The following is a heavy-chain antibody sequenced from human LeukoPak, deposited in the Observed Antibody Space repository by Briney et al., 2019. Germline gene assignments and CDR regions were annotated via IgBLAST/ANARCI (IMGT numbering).Heavy chain of an antibody. Sequence: GGSLILSCAASGFTFSSYWMSWVRQAPGKGLEWVANIKQDGSEKYYVDSVKGRFTISRDNAKNSLYLQMNSLRAEDTAVYYCARAGITMVRGFDYWGQGTLVTVSS. CDR2: IKQDGSEK. CDR1: GFTFSSYW. D-gene: IGHD3-10*01. CDR3: ARAGITMVRGFDY. J-gene: IGHJ4*02. V-gene: IGHV3-7*01.